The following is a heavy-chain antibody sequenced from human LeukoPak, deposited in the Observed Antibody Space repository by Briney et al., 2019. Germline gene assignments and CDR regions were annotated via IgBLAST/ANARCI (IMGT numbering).Heavy chain of an antibody. J-gene: IGHJ4*02. Sequence: GGSLRLSCAASGFTFSSYIMNWVRQAPGKGLEWVSSISSSSSYIYYADSVKDRFTISRDNAKNSLYLQMNSLRAEDTAVYYCARDVDTAMVYYFDYRGQGTLVTVSS. D-gene: IGHD5-18*01. CDR1: GFTFSSYI. CDR2: ISSSSSYI. CDR3: ARDVDTAMVYYFDY. V-gene: IGHV3-21*01.